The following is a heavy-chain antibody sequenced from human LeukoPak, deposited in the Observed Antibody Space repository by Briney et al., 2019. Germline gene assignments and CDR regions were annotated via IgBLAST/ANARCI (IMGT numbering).Heavy chain of an antibody. Sequence: RASETLSLTCAVSGVSMRTGLYYWNWIRQPAGKGLEWIGRIYPSGNTNYNPSLESRVTISVDTAKNQFSLKLISVTAADTALYYCARGQYDFWSGYDVNWFDPWGQGTLVTVSS. CDR1: GVSMRTGLYY. D-gene: IGHD3-3*01. CDR2: IYPSGNT. J-gene: IGHJ5*02. CDR3: ARGQYDFWSGYDVNWFDP. V-gene: IGHV4-61*02.